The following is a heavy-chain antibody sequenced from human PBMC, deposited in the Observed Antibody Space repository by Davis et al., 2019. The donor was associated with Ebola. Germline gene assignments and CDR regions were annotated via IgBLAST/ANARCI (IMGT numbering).Heavy chain of an antibody. CDR3: VRGGIQIWSSHYLDY. D-gene: IGHD5-18*01. CDR2: IIPILGIA. J-gene: IGHJ4*02. CDR1: GYTFTSYG. V-gene: IGHV1-69*04. Sequence: AASVKVSCKTFGYTFTSYGITWVRQAPGQGLEWMGSIIPILGIADYAQKFQGRVTITADKSTSTASMELSSLRSEDTAVYYCVRGGIQIWSSHYLDYWGQGTLVTVSS.